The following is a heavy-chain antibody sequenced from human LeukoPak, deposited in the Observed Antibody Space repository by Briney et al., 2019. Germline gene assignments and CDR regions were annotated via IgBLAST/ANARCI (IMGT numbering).Heavy chain of an antibody. Sequence: SQTLSLTCAISGDSVSSNSAAWNWIRQSPSRGLEWLGRTYYRSKWYNDYAVSVKSRITINPDTSKNQFSLQLNSVTPEDTAVYYCARELAVAGIFIRRRISYWGQGTLVTVSS. CDR3: ARELAVAGIFIRRRISY. J-gene: IGHJ4*02. D-gene: IGHD6-19*01. V-gene: IGHV6-1*01. CDR2: TYYRSKWYN. CDR1: GDSVSSNSAA.